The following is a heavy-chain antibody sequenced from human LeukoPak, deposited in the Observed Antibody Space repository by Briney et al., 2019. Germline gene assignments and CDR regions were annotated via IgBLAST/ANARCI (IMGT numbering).Heavy chain of an antibody. CDR2: IKRKIDRETT. J-gene: IGHJ4*02. Sequence: GRCLRLSCVASGFTFSNAWISWVSQHPIRGLEWVGRIKRKIDRETTDYAAPAKGRFTISRDDSKNTLYLQMNSLKTEDTAVYYCASEDQGGFDYWGRGTLVTVSS. V-gene: IGHV3-15*01. D-gene: IGHD1-26*01. CDR3: ASEDQGGFDY. CDR1: GFTFSNAW.